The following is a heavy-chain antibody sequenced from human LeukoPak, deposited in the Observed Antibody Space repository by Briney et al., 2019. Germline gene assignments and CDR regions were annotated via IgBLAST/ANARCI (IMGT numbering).Heavy chain of an antibody. CDR2: ISGSGGST. CDR3: AKDRYSYGYYYYYMDV. D-gene: IGHD5-18*01. Sequence: PGGSLRLSCAASGFTLSTASMNWVRQAPGKGLEWVSAISGSGGSTYYADSVKGRFTISRDNSKNTLYLQMNSLRAEDTAVYYCAKDRYSYGYYYYYMDVWGKGTTVTVSS. V-gene: IGHV3-23*01. CDR1: GFTLSTAS. J-gene: IGHJ6*03.